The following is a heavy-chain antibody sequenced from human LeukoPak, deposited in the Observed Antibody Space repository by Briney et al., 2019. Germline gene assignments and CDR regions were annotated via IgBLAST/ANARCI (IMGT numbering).Heavy chain of an antibody. CDR3: ARDRPRGSYTHSFDY. D-gene: IGHD3-16*01. V-gene: IGHV1-18*01. CDR1: GYTFTSYG. CDR2: ISAYNGNT. Sequence: ASVKVSCKASGYTFTSYGISWVRQAPGQGLEWMGWISAYNGNTNYAQKLQGRVTMTTDTSTSTAYMELRSLRSDDTAVYYCARDRPRGSYTHSFDYWGQGTLVTVSS. J-gene: IGHJ4*02.